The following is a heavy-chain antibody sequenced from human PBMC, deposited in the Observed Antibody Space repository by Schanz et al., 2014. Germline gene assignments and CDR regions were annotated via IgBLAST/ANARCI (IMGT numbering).Heavy chain of an antibody. D-gene: IGHD3-9*01. Sequence: QVYLVQSGGGVVQPGRSLRLSCAASGFIFSTFGMQWVRQAPGKGLEWVAVNADSVKGRFTISRDNGQNSLYLQMNSLKAEDTAVYYCARTSQAGWVPIFYWNFDLWGRGALVTVSS. J-gene: IGHJ2*01. CDR1: GFIFSTFG. V-gene: IGHV3-33*01. CDR3: ARTSQAGWVPIFYWNFDL.